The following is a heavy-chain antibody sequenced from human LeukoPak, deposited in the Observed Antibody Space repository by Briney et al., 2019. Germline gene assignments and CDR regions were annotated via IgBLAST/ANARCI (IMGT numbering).Heavy chain of an antibody. CDR2: IYYSGST. CDR1: GGSISSGGYY. V-gene: IGHV4-31*03. J-gene: IGHJ4*02. CDR3: ARVQNRPGIAAAGTRDY. D-gene: IGHD6-13*01. Sequence: ASQTLSLTCTVSGGSISSGGYYWSWIRQHPGKGLEWIGYIYYSGSTYYNPSLKSRVTISVDTSKNQFSLKLSSVTAADTAVYYCARVQNRPGIAAAGTRDYWGQGTLVTVSS.